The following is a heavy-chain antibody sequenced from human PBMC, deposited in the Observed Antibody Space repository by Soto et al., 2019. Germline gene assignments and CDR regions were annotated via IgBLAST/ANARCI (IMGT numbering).Heavy chain of an antibody. CDR2: INPNSADT. D-gene: IGHD1-26*01. J-gene: IGHJ3*02. CDR1: GYTFTDYY. V-gene: IGHV1-2*02. CDR3: ARDHVGAMSSCDI. Sequence: QVQLVQSGAEVKKPGASVKVSCKASGYTFTDYYIHWVRQAPGQGLECMGWINPNSADTYYAQKFQGRVTMTRDTFISTAYMELTRLRSDDTAVYYCARDHVGAMSSCDIWGQGTMVTVSS.